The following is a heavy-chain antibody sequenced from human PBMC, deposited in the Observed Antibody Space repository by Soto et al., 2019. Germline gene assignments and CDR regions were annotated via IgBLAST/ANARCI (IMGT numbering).Heavy chain of an antibody. D-gene: IGHD6-25*01. CDR1: GFTFSSYA. J-gene: IGHJ4*02. CDR3: AKASMHNARQRYFVH. CDR2: ISGSGGGT. V-gene: IGHV3-23*01. Sequence: GGSLRLSCAASGFTFSSYAMSWVRQAPGKGLEWVSAISGSGGGTYYADSVKGRFTISRDNSKNTLYLQMNSLRAEDTAVYSCAKASMHNARQRYFVHWGQGTLVTASS.